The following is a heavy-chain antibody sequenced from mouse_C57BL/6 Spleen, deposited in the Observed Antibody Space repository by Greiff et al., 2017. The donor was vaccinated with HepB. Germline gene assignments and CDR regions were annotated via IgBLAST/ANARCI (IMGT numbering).Heavy chain of an antibody. Sequence: QVQLKESGAELVKPGASVKLSCKASGYTFTSYWMHWVKQRPGQGLEWIGMIHPNSGSTNYNEKFKSKATLTVDKSSSTAYMQLSSLTSEDSAVYYCARDGNYVGYAMDYWGQGTSVTVSS. J-gene: IGHJ4*01. CDR1: GYTFTSYW. D-gene: IGHD2-1*01. CDR3: ARDGNYVGYAMDY. CDR2: IHPNSGST. V-gene: IGHV1-64*01.